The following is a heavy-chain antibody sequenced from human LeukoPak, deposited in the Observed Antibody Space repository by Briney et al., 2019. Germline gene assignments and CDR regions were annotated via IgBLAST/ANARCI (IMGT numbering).Heavy chain of an antibody. CDR2: IYYSGST. J-gene: IGHJ5*02. D-gene: IGHD6-13*01. CDR1: GGSISSTNYY. Sequence: SETLSLTCTVSGGSISSTNYYWGWIRQPPGKGLEWIGSIYYSGSTYYNPSLKSRVTISLDTSKKQFSLKVSSVTAADTAVYFCARSQYSRSEYSYFDPWGQGTLVTVSS. V-gene: IGHV4-39*07. CDR3: ARSQYSRSEYSYFDP.